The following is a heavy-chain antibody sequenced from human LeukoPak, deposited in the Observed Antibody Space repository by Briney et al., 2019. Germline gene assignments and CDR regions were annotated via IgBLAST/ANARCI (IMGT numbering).Heavy chain of an antibody. D-gene: IGHD2-8*01. V-gene: IGHV4-34*01. J-gene: IGHJ2*01. CDR3: ARGGGDCTNGVCYNYWYFDL. CDR1: GGSFSGYY. CDR2: INHSGST. Sequence: SETLSLTCAVYGGSFSGYYWSWIRQPPGKGLEWIGEINHSGSTNYNPSLKSRVTISVDTSKNQFSLKLSSVTAADTAVYYCARGGGDCTNGVCYNYWYFDLWGRGTLVTVSS.